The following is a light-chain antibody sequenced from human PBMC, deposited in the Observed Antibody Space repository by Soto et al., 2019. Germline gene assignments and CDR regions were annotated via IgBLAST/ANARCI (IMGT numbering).Light chain of an antibody. CDR1: SGHSRNA. J-gene: IGLJ2*01. Sequence: QPVLTQSPSASASLGASVKLTCTLSSGHSRNAIAWHQQLPQKGPRYLMKVHNDGSHTKGAGIPDRFSGSSSGAERYLIISSLQSDDEADYYCQTWETGSVIFGGGTKLTVL. CDR2: VHNDGSH. CDR3: QTWETGSVI. V-gene: IGLV4-69*01.